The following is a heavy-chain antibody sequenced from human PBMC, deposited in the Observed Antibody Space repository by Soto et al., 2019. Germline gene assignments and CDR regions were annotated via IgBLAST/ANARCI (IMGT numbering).Heavy chain of an antibody. J-gene: IGHJ4*02. CDR3: ARGPPTGPFDY. CDR1: GGSISSSSNH. CDR2: IYYSENT. Sequence: PSETLSLTCTVSGGSISSSSNHWGWIRQPPGKGLEWIGNIYYSENTYYNPSLKSRVTISVDTSKNQFSLKLTSVTAADTAVYYCARGPPTGPFDYWGQGTLVTVSS. D-gene: IGHD2-8*02. V-gene: IGHV4-39*01.